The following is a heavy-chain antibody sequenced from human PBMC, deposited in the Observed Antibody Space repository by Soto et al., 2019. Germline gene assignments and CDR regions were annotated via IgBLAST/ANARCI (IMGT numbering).Heavy chain of an antibody. CDR2: VAPDGSRT. J-gene: IGHJ6*02. CDR1: GFTFNVYS. CDR3: PRDVWYCSSNSCNCYGMEI. D-gene: IGHD6-13*01. Sequence: QEQVVESGGGVVQPGRSLRLSCTVSGFTFNVYSIHWVRQAPGRGLEWVSVVAPDGSRTYYADSVKGRFTISRDNYKEQVIYQMSSLGLEDTDVYYCPRDVWYCSSNSCNCYGMEIGDHGTTVTVSS. V-gene: IGHV3-30-3*01.